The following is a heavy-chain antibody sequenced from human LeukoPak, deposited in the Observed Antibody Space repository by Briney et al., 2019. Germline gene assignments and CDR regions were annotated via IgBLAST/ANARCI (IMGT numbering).Heavy chain of an antibody. D-gene: IGHD5-12*01. CDR2: IYYSGST. J-gene: IGHJ4*02. V-gene: IGHV4-39*01. CDR3: ARHWLRGKGFFDY. Sequence: SETLSLTCTVSGGSISSSSYYWGWIRQPPGKGLEWIGSIYYSGSTYYNPSLKSRVTISVDTSKNQFSLKLSSVTAADTAVYYCARHWLRGKGFFDYWGQGTLVTVSS. CDR1: GGSISSSSYY.